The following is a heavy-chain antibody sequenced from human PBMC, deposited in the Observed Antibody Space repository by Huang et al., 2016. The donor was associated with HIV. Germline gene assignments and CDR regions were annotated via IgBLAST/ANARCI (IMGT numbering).Heavy chain of an antibody. J-gene: IGHJ6*02. Sequence: EVQLVQSGAEVKKPGESLKISCKGSGYRFRSNWIGWVRKMHGKGLEWMRISYPGDSDTRESPAFQGQVTISADKSINTAYLQWSSLKASDTAMYYCARLIGSPSFYYGLDVWGQGTTVTVSS. V-gene: IGHV5-51*01. CDR1: GYRFRSNW. D-gene: IGHD3-10*01. CDR2: SYPGDSDT. CDR3: ARLIGSPSFYYGLDV.